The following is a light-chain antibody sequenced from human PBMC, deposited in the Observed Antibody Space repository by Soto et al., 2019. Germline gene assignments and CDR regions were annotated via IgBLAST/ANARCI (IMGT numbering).Light chain of an antibody. CDR2: GES. V-gene: IGKV3-15*01. J-gene: IGKJ2*01. Sequence: EIVKTQSPATLSVSPGERATLSCRASQSVRSNLAWYQQKPGQAPRLLIYGESTRATGIPARFSGSGSGTDFSLTISSLQSEDFAVYYCQQYHISPPDTFGQGTKVEIK. CDR1: QSVRSN. CDR3: QQYHISPPDT.